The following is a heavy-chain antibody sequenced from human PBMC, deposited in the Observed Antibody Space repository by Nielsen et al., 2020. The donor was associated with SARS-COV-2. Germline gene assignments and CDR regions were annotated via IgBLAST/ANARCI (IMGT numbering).Heavy chain of an antibody. J-gene: IGHJ6*03. CDR3: VREGRGSYFMDV. CDR1: GFPFSSYW. V-gene: IGHV3-74*01. CDR2: IENDGSST. Sequence: GESLKISCAASGFPFSSYWMHWVRQVPGKGLVWVSRIENDGSSTNYADSVKGRFTISRDNAKNTLFLQMNNLRAEDTAVYYCVREGRGSYFMDVWGKGTTVTVSS. D-gene: IGHD3-10*01.